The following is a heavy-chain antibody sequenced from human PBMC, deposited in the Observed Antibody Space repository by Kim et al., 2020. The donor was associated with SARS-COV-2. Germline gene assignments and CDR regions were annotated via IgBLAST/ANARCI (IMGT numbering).Heavy chain of an antibody. J-gene: IGHJ4*02. Sequence: GGSLRLSCAASGFTVSSNYMSWVRQAPGKGLEWVSVIYSGGSTYYADSVKGRFTISRDNSKNTLYLQMNSLRAEDTAVYYCATTSLPAPGHSSSWYPALKYWGQGTLVTVSP. CDR3: ATTSLPAPGHSSSWYPALKY. V-gene: IGHV3-53*01. D-gene: IGHD6-13*01. CDR2: IYSGGST. CDR1: GFTVSSNY.